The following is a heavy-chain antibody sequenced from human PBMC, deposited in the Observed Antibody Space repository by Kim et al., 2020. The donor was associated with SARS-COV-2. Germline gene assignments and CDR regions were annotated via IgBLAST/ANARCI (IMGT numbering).Heavy chain of an antibody. V-gene: IGHV1-2*06. D-gene: IGHD1-26*01. CDR2: INPDSGGT. CDR3: ARAGSHLHSNFDS. Sequence: ASVKVSCKASGDKLSGYSMHWVRQAPGQGLEWMGRINPDSGGTKHAQKFKGRVTMTRDTSISTAYMELSSLRSDDTAVYYCARAGSHLHSNFDSWGHGTLVTVSS. CDR1: GDKLSGYS. J-gene: IGHJ4*01.